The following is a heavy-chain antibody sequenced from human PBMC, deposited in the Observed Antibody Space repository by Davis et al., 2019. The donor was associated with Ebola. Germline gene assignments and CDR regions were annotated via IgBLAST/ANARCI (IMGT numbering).Heavy chain of an antibody. D-gene: IGHD3-9*01. V-gene: IGHV3-7*01. CDR2: IKQDGSEK. Sequence: GESLKISCAASGFTFSSYAMHWVRQAPGKGLEWVANIKQDGSEKYYVDSVKGRFTISRDNAKNSLYLQMNSLRAEDTAVYYCARENYDILTGYLDYWGQGTLVTVSS. CDR1: GFTFSSYA. CDR3: ARENYDILTGYLDY. J-gene: IGHJ4*02.